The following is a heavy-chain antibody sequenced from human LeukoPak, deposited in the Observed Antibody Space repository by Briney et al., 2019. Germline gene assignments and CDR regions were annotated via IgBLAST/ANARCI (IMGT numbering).Heavy chain of an antibody. CDR3: AKGGKWDVLPFDY. J-gene: IGHJ4*02. Sequence: GGSLRLSCAASGFTFTSYSMNWVRQAPGKGLEWVSTISGGGGSTYYADSVKGRFTISRDNSKNTLYLQVNSLRAEDTAVYYCAKGGKWDVLPFDYWGQGTLVTVSS. D-gene: IGHD1-26*01. CDR2: ISGGGGST. CDR1: GFTFTSYS. V-gene: IGHV3-23*01.